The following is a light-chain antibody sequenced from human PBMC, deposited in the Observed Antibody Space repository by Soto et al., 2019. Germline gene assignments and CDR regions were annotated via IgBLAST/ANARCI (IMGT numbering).Light chain of an antibody. CDR1: QSISSW. V-gene: IGKV1-39*01. Sequence: DIKMTQSPSTLSASVGDRVTINCRASQSISSWLAWYQQKPGKAPKLLIYAASSLQSGVPSRFSGSGSGTDFTLTVSSLQPEDFATYFCQQSYSTPRTFGQGTKVDIK. CDR3: QQSYSTPRT. CDR2: AAS. J-gene: IGKJ1*01.